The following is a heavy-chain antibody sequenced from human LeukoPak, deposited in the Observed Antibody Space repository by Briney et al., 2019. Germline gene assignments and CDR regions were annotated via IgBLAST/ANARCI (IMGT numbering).Heavy chain of an antibody. CDR3: ARLITASTPSDVRIES. Sequence: SETLSLTCTVSGGSISGYYWSWIRQPPRKGLEWIGYIYYGGSTNYNPSLKSRVTISADMSKNQFSLQLKSVSAADTAVYYCARLITASTPSDVRIESWGQGTLVIVSS. CDR1: GGSISGYY. J-gene: IGHJ4*02. V-gene: IGHV4-59*12. CDR2: IYYGGST. D-gene: IGHD3-16*01.